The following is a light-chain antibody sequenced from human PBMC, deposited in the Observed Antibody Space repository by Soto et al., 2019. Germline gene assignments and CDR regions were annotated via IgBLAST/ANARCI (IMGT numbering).Light chain of an antibody. J-gene: IGLJ3*02. CDR2: DTN. V-gene: IGLV1-51*01. Sequence: QSVVTQPPSLSAAPGQKVTISCSGSNSNIGNNYVSWYQQFPGTVPKLLIYDTNKRPSGIPDRFSGSKSGTSATLAITGLQTGDEADYYCATWGSSLSAAVFGGGTKVTVL. CDR1: NSNIGNNY. CDR3: ATWGSSLSAAV.